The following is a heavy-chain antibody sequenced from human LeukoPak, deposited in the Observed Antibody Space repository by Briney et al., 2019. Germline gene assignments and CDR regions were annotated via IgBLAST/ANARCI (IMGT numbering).Heavy chain of an antibody. Sequence: SETLPLTCTVSGDSISGGAFYWGWVRQSPGKGLEWIGSMFYSGSTHFNPSLESRITMSLDTSKNQFSLRLSLMTAADTAIYYCARQGSSPNWFDPWGQGTLVTVSS. J-gene: IGHJ5*02. CDR3: ARQGSSPNWFDP. CDR2: MFYSGST. D-gene: IGHD1-26*01. V-gene: IGHV4-39*01. CDR1: GDSISGGAFY.